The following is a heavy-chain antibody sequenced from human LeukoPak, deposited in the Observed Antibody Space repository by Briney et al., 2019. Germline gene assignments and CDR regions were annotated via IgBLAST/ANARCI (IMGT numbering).Heavy chain of an antibody. CDR3: ARVPPGLIDY. V-gene: IGHV3-11*01. CDR1: GFTFSDYY. CDR2: ISSSGSTI. Sequence: GGSLRLSRAASGFTFSDYYISSIREAPGQGLEWVSYISSSGSTIYYADSVKCRFTISRDNAKSSLYLQMNSLRAEDTAVYYCARVPPGLIDYWGQRTLVTVSS. D-gene: IGHD3/OR15-3a*01. J-gene: IGHJ4*02.